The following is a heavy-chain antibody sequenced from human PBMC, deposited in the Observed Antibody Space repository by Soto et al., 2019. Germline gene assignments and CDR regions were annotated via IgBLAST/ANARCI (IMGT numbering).Heavy chain of an antibody. CDR3: ASWLKGPGIGKYFHGMGV. D-gene: IGHD6-13*01. CDR2: IMPIFRAP. Sequence: QVQLVQSGAEVKKPGSSVKVSCKASGGAFSDYAFSWVRQAPGQGLEWLGGIMPIFRAPDYAQKFQGRVKITAGEFTRTAYLEMKSLRSEDTAVYYCASWLKGPGIGKYFHGMGVRGQGATVTVS. CDR1: GGAFSDYA. V-gene: IGHV1-69*12. J-gene: IGHJ6*02.